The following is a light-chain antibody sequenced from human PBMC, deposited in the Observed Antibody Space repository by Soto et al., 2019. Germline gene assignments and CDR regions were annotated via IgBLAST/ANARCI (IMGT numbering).Light chain of an antibody. J-gene: IGLJ1*01. CDR1: SSDVGGYNY. Sequence: QSVLTQPASVSGSPGQSITISCTGTSSDVGGYNYVSWYQQHPGKAPKLMIYDVSNRPSGVSNRFSGSKSGNTASLTISDLQAEDEAEYYCNSYTGSNTFVFGTGTKVTVL. V-gene: IGLV2-14*01. CDR3: NSYTGSNTFV. CDR2: DVS.